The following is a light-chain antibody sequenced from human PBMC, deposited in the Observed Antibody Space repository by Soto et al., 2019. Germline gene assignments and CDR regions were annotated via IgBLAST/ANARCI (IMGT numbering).Light chain of an antibody. CDR2: GNS. CDR1: SSNIGAGYD. CDR3: QSYDSSLNYV. J-gene: IGLJ1*01. V-gene: IGLV1-40*01. Sequence: QSALTQPPSVSGAPGQRVTISCTGSSSNIGAGYDVHWYQQLPGTAPKLLIYGNSNRPSGVPDRFSGSKSGTSASLAITGLQAEDEADYYCQSYDSSLNYVFGTGTKLTVL.